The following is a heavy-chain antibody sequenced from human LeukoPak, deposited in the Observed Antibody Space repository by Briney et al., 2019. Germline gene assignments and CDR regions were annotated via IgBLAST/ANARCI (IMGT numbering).Heavy chain of an antibody. V-gene: IGHV4-34*01. J-gene: IGHJ4*02. D-gene: IGHD4/OR15-4a*01. Sequence: SETLSLTCAVYGVSFSGYYWSWIRQPPGKGLEWLGEINHSGSTNYNPSLKSRVTISVDTSKNQFSLKLSSVTAADTAVYYCARGANLYYFDYWGQGTLVTVSS. CDR1: GVSFSGYY. CDR2: INHSGST. CDR3: ARGANLYYFDY.